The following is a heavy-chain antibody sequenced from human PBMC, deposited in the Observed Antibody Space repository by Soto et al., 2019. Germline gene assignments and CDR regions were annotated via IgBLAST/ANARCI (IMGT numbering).Heavy chain of an antibody. J-gene: IGHJ4*02. CDR2: MNPNSGNT. CDR1: GYTFTSYD. D-gene: IGHD6-13*01. V-gene: IGHV1-8*01. Sequence: ASVKVSCKASGYTFTSYDINWVRQATGQGLEWMGWMNPNSGNTGYAQKLQGRVTMTRNTSISTAYMELSSLRSEDTAVYYCARERAAAGTDYWGQGTLVTVPQ. CDR3: ARERAAAGTDY.